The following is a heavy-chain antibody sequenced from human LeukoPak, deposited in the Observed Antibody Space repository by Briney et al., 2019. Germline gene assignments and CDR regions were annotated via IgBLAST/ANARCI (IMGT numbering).Heavy chain of an antibody. D-gene: IGHD2-2*01. J-gene: IGHJ6*02. CDR3: ASPPDIVVVPAASVYYYYGMDV. V-gene: IGHV1-69*01. CDR1: GGTFSSYA. CDR2: IIPIFGTA. Sequence: ASVKVSCKASGGTFSSYAIGWVRQAPGQGLEWMGGIIPIFGTANYAQKFQGRVTITADESTSTAYMELSSLRSEDTAVYYCASPPDIVVVPAASVYYYYGMDVWGQGTTVTVSS.